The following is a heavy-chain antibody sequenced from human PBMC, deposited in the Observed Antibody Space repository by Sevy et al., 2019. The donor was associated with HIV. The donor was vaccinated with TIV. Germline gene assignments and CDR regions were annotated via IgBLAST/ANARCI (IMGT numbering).Heavy chain of an antibody. CDR3: ARGKSGYGYALNY. CDR1: GFTVNSNY. Sequence: GGSLRLSCAASGFTVNSNYMTWVRQAPGKGLEGVSVIHSDDTTYHADTVKDRFTISRDNFKNTLYLHMSSLRAEDTAIYYCARGKSGYGYALNYWGQGTLVTVSS. CDR2: IHSDDTT. V-gene: IGHV3-66*01. J-gene: IGHJ4*02. D-gene: IGHD5-18*01.